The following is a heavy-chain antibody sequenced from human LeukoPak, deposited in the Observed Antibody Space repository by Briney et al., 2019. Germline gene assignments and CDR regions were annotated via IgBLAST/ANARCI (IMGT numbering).Heavy chain of an antibody. D-gene: IGHD1-1*01. CDR3: AKDRWNGVAAF. CDR1: GFTFDDYA. Sequence: GRSLRLSCAASGFTFDDYAMHWVRQAPGKGLEWVAVISYDGSNKYYADSVKGRFTISRDNSKNTLYLQMNSLRAEDTAVYYCAKDRWNGVAAFWGQGTLVTVSS. V-gene: IGHV3-30*18. J-gene: IGHJ4*02. CDR2: ISYDGSNK.